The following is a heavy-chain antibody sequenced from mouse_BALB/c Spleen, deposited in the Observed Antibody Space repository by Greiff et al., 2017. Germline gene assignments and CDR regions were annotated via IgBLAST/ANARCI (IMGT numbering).Heavy chain of an antibody. J-gene: IGHJ1*01. D-gene: IGHD2-3*01. Sequence: VQLVESGGGLVKPGGSLKLSCAASGFTFSSYAMSWVRQTPEKRLEWVASISSGGSTYYPDSVKGRFTISRDNARNILYLQMSSLRSEDTAMYYCARGDGYYWYFDVWGAGTTVTVSS. V-gene: IGHV5-6-5*01. CDR3: ARGDGYYWYFDV. CDR1: GFTFSSYA. CDR2: ISSGGST.